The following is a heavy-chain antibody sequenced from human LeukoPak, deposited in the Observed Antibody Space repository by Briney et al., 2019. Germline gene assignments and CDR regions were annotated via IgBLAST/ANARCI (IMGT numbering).Heavy chain of an antibody. V-gene: IGHV1-69*05. CDR2: IIPIFGTA. Sequence: SSVNVSFKSSGGTFSSYAISWVRQAPGQGLEWMGGIIPIFGTANYAQKFQGRVTITTDESTSTAYMELSSQRSEDTAVYYCVCDSSGYYYFDYWGQGTLVSVSS. CDR1: GGTFSSYA. CDR3: VCDSSGYYYFDY. D-gene: IGHD3-22*01. J-gene: IGHJ4*02.